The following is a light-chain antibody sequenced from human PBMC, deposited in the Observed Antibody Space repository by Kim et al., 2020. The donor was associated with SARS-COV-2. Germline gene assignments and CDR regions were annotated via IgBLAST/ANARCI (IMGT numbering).Light chain of an antibody. V-gene: IGLV2-14*03. CDR2: DVS. CDR3: SSYTSSSPPHYV. CDR1: SSDVGGYNY. Sequence: QSVLTQPASVSGSPGQSITISCTGTSSDVGGYNYVSWYQQHPGKAPKLMIYDVSNRPSGVSNRFSGSKSGNTASLTISGLQAEDEADYYCSSYTSSSPPHYVFRTGTKVTVL. J-gene: IGLJ1*01.